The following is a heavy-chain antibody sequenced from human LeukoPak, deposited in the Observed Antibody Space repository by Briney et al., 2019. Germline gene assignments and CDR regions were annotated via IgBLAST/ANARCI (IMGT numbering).Heavy chain of an antibody. Sequence: GGSLRLSCAASGFTFSSHWMHWVRQVPGKGLVWVSRINTDGRTTNCADSVKGRFTISRDNAKNTLYLQMNSLSAEDTAVYYCTRSLIGINDHWGQGTLVTVSS. J-gene: IGHJ5*02. V-gene: IGHV3-74*01. CDR3: TRSLIGINDH. D-gene: IGHD3-16*02. CDR2: INTDGRTT. CDR1: GFTFSSHW.